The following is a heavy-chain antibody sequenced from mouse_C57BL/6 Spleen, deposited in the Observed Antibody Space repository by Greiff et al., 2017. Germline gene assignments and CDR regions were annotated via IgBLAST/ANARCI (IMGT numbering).Heavy chain of an antibody. V-gene: IGHV1-7*01. CDR3: ARGRDVFDD. Sequence: QVHVKQSGAELVKPGASVTLSCKASGYTFTSYWMHWVKQRPGQGLEWIGYINPSSGYTKYNQKFKDKATLTADKSPSTAYMQLSRLTYEDSAVYYCARGRDVFDDWGQGTTLTVSS. J-gene: IGHJ2*01. CDR1: GYTFTSYW. D-gene: IGHD3-3*01. CDR2: INPSSGYT.